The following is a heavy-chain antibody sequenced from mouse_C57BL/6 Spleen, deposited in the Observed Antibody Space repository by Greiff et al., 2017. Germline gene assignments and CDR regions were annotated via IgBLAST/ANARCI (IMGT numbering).Heavy chain of an antibody. CDR3: ARPSTVVAPYAMDY. Sequence: EVMLVESGGDLVKPGGSLKLSCAASGFTFSSYGMSWVRQTPDKRLEWVATISSGGSYTYYPDSLKGRFTISRDNAKNTLYLQMSSLKSEDTAMYYCARPSTVVAPYAMDYWGQGTSVTVSS. D-gene: IGHD1-1*01. CDR1: GFTFSSYG. V-gene: IGHV5-6*01. CDR2: ISSGGSYT. J-gene: IGHJ4*01.